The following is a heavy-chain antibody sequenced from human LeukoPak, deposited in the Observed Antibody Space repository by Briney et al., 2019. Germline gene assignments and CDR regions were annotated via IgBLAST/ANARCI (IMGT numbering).Heavy chain of an antibody. Sequence: ASVKVSCKASGYTFTRYDINWVRQATGQGLEWMGWMNPNSGNTGYAQKFQGRVTMTRNTSISTAYMELSSLRSEDTAVYYCAKMGHYYDSSGYVYWGQGTLVTVSS. CDR3: AKMGHYYDSSGYVY. D-gene: IGHD3-22*01. CDR2: MNPNSGNT. J-gene: IGHJ4*02. V-gene: IGHV1-8*01. CDR1: GYTFTRYD.